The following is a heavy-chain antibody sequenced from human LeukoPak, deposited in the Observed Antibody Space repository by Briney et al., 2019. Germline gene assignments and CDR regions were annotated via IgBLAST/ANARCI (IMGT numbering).Heavy chain of an antibody. CDR2: IWYDGSNR. CDR3: ASFDGHYFFDY. J-gene: IGHJ4*02. V-gene: IGHV3-33*01. Sequence: GGSLRLSCAASGFNFRRYGMHWVRQAPGKGLEWVALIWYDGSNRNYADSVKGRFSISRDNSKNTLYLQMNGLRADDTAVYYCASFDGHYFFDYWGQGVMVTVSS. CDR1: GFNFRRYG. D-gene: IGHD3-9*01.